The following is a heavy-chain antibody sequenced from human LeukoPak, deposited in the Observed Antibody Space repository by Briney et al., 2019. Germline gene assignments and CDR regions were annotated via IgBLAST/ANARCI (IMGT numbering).Heavy chain of an antibody. D-gene: IGHD2-15*01. CDR3: ARYDYCIGNDY. CDR2: IKQDGSEK. Sequence: GGSLRLSCAASGFIFSSYWMSWVRQAPGKGLEWVANIKQDGSEKYYVDSVKGRFTISRDNAKNSLYLQMNSLRGEDTAVYYCARYDYCIGNDYWGQGTLVTVSS. V-gene: IGHV3-7*01. CDR1: GFIFSSYW. J-gene: IGHJ4*02.